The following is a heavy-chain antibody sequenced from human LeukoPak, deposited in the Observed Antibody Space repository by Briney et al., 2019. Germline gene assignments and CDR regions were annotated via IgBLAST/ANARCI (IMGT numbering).Heavy chain of an antibody. CDR1: GYTFTGYY. CDR2: INPGSGGT. D-gene: IGHD3-22*01. Sequence: ASVKVSCKASGYTFTGYYMHWVRQAPGQGLEWMGWINPGSGGTNNAQKFQGRVTMTRDTSISTAYMELSRLRSDDAAIYYCARGTLDCSDSSTYYPPFEYWGQGALVTVSS. CDR3: ARGTLDCSDSSTYYPPFEY. J-gene: IGHJ4*02. V-gene: IGHV1-2*02.